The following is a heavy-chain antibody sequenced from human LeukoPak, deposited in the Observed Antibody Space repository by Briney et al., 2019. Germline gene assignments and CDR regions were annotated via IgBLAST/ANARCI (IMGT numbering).Heavy chain of an antibody. Sequence: GASVKVSFKASGYSFTSYGISWVRQAPGQGLEWMGWISAYNGNTKYAQKLQGRVTMTTDTSTSTAYMELRSLRYDDTAVYYCARVAPVVVAATPFDYWDQGTLVTVSP. CDR2: ISAYNGNT. J-gene: IGHJ4*02. D-gene: IGHD2-15*01. CDR3: ARVAPVVVAATPFDY. CDR1: GYSFTSYG. V-gene: IGHV1-18*01.